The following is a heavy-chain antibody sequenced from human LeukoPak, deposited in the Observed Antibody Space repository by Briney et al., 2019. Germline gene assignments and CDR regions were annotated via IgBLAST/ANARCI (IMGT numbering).Heavy chain of an antibody. CDR1: GGTFSSYA. D-gene: IGHD6-19*01. Sequence: SVKVSCKASGGTFSSYAISWVRQAPGQGLEWMGGIIPIFGTANYAQKFQGRVTITADESTSTAYMELSSLRSEDTAVYYCATVGSIAVAGVDYWGQGTLVTVSS. CDR2: IIPIFGTA. J-gene: IGHJ4*02. CDR3: ATVGSIAVAGVDY. V-gene: IGHV1-69*13.